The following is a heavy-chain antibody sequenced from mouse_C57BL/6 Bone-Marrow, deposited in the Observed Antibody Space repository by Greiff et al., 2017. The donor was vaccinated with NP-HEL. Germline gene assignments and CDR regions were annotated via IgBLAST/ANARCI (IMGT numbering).Heavy chain of an antibody. CDR3: ARGDDWFAY. Sequence: DVQLQESGGGLVQPGGSLSLSCAASGFTFTDYYMSWVRQPPGKALEWLGFIRNKANGYTTEYSASVKGRFTISRDNSQSILYLQMNALRAEDSATYYCARGDDWFAYWGQGTLVTVSA. D-gene: IGHD2-13*01. CDR1: GFTFTDYY. V-gene: IGHV7-3*01. CDR2: IRNKANGYTT. J-gene: IGHJ3*01.